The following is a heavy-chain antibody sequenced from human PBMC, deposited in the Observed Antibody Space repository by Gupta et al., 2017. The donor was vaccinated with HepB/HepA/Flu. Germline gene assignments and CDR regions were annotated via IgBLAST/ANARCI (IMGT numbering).Heavy chain of an antibody. CDR1: RFKFSDYT. CDR3: AREPFLESSRPPVY. D-gene: IGHD3-3*01. J-gene: IGHJ1*01. CDR2: ISSMSNYI. V-gene: IGHV3-21*06. Sequence: EVQLLESGGGLVKPGGSMRLSCAASRFKFSDYTMNWVRQAPEKGLEWVSSISSMSNYIYYADSVKGRFTISRDNAKNSLFLQMNRLRSEDTAVYFCAREPFLESSRPPVYWGQGTQVTVSS.